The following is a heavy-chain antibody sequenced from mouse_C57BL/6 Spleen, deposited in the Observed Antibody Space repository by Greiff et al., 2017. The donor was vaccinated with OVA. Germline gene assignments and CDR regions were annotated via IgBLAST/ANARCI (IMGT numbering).Heavy chain of an antibody. CDR2: IYPGDGDT. Sequence: VQLQQSGPELVKPGASVKISCKASGYAFSSSWMNWVKQRPGKGLEWIGRIYPGDGDTNYNGKFKGKATLTADKSSSTAYMQLSSLTSEDSAVYFCAREDPGYAMDYWGQGTSVTVSS. V-gene: IGHV1-82*01. CDR1: GYAFSSSW. CDR3: AREDPGYAMDY. J-gene: IGHJ4*01.